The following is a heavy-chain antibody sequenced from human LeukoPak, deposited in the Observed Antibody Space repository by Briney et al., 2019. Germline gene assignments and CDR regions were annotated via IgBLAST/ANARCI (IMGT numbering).Heavy chain of an antibody. CDR3: ARDSGLGWFGELTFDY. V-gene: IGHV1-69*13. Sequence: ASVKVSCKAPGGTFSSYAISWVRQAPGQGLEWMGRIIPIFGTANYAQKFQGRVTITADESTSTAYMELSSLRSEDTAVYYCARDSGLGWFGELTFDYWGQGTLVTVSS. J-gene: IGHJ4*02. CDR1: GGTFSSYA. CDR2: IIPIFGTA. D-gene: IGHD3-10*01.